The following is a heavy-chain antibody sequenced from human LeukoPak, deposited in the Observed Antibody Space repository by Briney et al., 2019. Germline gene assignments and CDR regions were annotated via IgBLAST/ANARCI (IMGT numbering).Heavy chain of an antibody. CDR1: GYSFTSYW. Sequence: GESLKISCKGSGYSFTSYWIGWVRQMPGKGLEWMGIIYPGASDTRYSPSFQGQVTISPDKSTSTAYLQWSSLKASDTAMYYCARRYYYGSGSSRAFDIWGQGTMVTVSS. V-gene: IGHV5-51*01. CDR2: IYPGASDT. CDR3: ARRYYYGSGSSRAFDI. J-gene: IGHJ3*02. D-gene: IGHD3-10*01.